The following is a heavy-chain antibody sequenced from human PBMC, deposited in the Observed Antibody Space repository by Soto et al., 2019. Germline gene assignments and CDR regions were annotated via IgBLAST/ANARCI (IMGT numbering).Heavy chain of an antibody. CDR3: AREGAIVGALGDWFDP. J-gene: IGHJ5*02. V-gene: IGHV4-30-4*01. Sequence: SETLSLTCTVSGGSISSVDYYCSWIRQPPGKGLEWIGYIYYSGSTYYNPSLKSRVTISVDTSKSQFSLKLSSVTAADTAVYYCAREGAIVGALGDWFDPWGQGTLVTVSS. D-gene: IGHD1-26*01. CDR2: IYYSGST. CDR1: GGSISSVDYY.